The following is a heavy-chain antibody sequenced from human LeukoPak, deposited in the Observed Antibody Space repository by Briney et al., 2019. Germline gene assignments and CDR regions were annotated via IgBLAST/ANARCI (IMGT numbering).Heavy chain of an antibody. CDR3: AKEIDSSGYYGY. D-gene: IGHD3-22*01. CDR2: IYQSGSA. V-gene: IGHV4-38-2*02. CDR1: GYSISSGYY. Sequence: SETLSLTCTVSGYSISSGYYWGWIRQPPGKGLEWIGSIYQSGSAYFNPSLKSRFTMSLDTSKNQFSLKVRSVTAADTAVYYCAKEIDSSGYYGYWGQGTLVTVSS. J-gene: IGHJ4*02.